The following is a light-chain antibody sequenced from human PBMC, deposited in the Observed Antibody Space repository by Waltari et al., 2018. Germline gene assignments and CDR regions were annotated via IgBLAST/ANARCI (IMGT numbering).Light chain of an antibody. V-gene: IGLV2-14*01. Sequence: QSALTQPASVSGSPGQSITISCTGTSSDIGGYNYVSWYQQYPGEAPKVVIYDVNSRHSGVSNRFSGSKSGNTASLTISGLQADDEADYYCNSHSSSDTPSVFGGGTKLTVL. CDR1: SSDIGGYNY. CDR3: NSHSSSDTPSV. J-gene: IGLJ3*02. CDR2: DVN.